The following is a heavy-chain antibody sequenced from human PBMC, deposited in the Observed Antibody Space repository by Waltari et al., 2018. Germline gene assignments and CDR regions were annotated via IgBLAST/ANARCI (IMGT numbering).Heavy chain of an antibody. CDR1: GYSISSGYY. J-gene: IGHJ4*02. D-gene: IGHD3-3*01. CDR2: IYHSGST. Sequence: QVQLQESGPGLVKPSETLSLTCAVSGYSISSGYYWGWIRQPPGKGLEWIGSIYHSGSTYYNPSLKSRVTISVDTSKNQFSLKLSSVTAADTAVYYCARASYDPNSYWGQGTLVTVSS. CDR3: ARASYDPNSY. V-gene: IGHV4-38-2*01.